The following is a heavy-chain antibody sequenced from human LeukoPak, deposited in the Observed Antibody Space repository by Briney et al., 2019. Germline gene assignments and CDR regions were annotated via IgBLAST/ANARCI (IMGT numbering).Heavy chain of an antibody. J-gene: IGHJ4*02. CDR1: GFTFSSYG. CDR3: AKDLWYSSSSFDY. Sequence: PGGSLRLSCAASGFTFSSYGMHWVRQAPGKGLEWVAVISYDGSNKYYADSVKGRFTISRDNSKNTLYLQMNSLRAEDTAVYCCAKDLWYSSSSFDYWGQGTLVTVSS. V-gene: IGHV3-30*18. CDR2: ISYDGSNK. D-gene: IGHD6-6*01.